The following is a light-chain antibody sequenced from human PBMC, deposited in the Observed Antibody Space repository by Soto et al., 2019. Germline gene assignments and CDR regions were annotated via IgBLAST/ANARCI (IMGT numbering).Light chain of an antibody. J-gene: IGKJ2*01. Sequence: DIQMTQSPSSLTASVGDRVTITCRTSQDIRNDLGWYQQEPGKAPKRLIYAASSLQSGVPPRFSGSGSGTEFTLPISSLQPEDFATYYCLQHNSYPYIFGQGTKLEIK. CDR1: QDIRND. V-gene: IGKV1-17*01. CDR2: AAS. CDR3: LQHNSYPYI.